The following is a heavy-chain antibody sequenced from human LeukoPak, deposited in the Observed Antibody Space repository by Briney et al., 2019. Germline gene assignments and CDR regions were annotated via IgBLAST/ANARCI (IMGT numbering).Heavy chain of an antibody. CDR3: ARALTVTADYYYYYGMDV. CDR2: INPSGGSA. CDR1: GYTFTSYY. J-gene: IGHJ6*02. Sequence: ASVKVSCKASGYTFTSYYMHWVRQAPGQGLEWMGIINPSGGSASYAQKFQGRVTMTRDTSTSTVYMELSSLRSEDTAVYYCARALTVTADYYYYYGMDVWGQGTTATVSS. V-gene: IGHV1-46*01. D-gene: IGHD4-17*01.